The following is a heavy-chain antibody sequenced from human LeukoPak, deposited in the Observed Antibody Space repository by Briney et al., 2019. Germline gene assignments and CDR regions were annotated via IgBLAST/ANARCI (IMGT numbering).Heavy chain of an antibody. V-gene: IGHV3-23*01. J-gene: IGHJ4*02. CDR2: IDGGGTNT. CDR3: AKANKPANWGSYFDY. CDR1: GFTFSSYW. Sequence: GGSLRLSCAASGFTFSSYWMSWVRQAPGKGLDWVSSIDGGGTNTYYADSVKGRFTISRDNSKNTLYLQMNSLRAEDTAVYYCAKANKPANWGSYFDYWGQGTLVTVSS. D-gene: IGHD7-27*01.